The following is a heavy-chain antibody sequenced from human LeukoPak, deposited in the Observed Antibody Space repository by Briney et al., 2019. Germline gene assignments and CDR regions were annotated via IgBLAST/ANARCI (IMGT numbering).Heavy chain of an antibody. V-gene: IGHV4-59*01. CDR3: ARDRRGTYCSGGSCQVPFHGMDV. Sequence: PSETLSLTCTVSGGSISSYYWSWIRQPPGKGLGWIGYIYYSGSTNYNPSLKSRVTISVDTSKNQFSLKLSSVTAADTAVYYCARDRRGTYCSGGSCQVPFHGMDVWGQGTTVTVSS. D-gene: IGHD2-15*01. J-gene: IGHJ6*02. CDR2: IYYSGST. CDR1: GGSISSYY.